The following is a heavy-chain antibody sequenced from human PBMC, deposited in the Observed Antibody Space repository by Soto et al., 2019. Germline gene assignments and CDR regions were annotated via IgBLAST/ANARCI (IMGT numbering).Heavy chain of an antibody. CDR1: GFTFSSYA. CDR2: ISGSGGST. D-gene: IGHD6-13*01. V-gene: IGHV3-23*01. J-gene: IGHJ6*02. Sequence: EVQLLESGGGLVQPGGSLRLSCAASGFTFSSYAMSWVRQAPGKGLEWVSAISGSGGSTYYADSVKGRFTISRDNSKNTLYLQMNRLRAEDTAVYYCAKGGEIAAAGIYYYYCMDVWGQGTTVTVSS. CDR3: AKGGEIAAAGIYYYYCMDV.